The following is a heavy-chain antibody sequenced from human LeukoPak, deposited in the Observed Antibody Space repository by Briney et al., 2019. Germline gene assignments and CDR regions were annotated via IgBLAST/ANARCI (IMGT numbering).Heavy chain of an antibody. CDR3: AKDISDEGSNWFDP. CDR1: GFTFDDYA. Sequence: GRSLRLSCAASGFTFDDYAMHWVRQAPGKALEWVSGISWNSGSIGYADSVKGRFTISRDNAKNSLYLQMNSLRAEDTALYYRAKDISDEGSNWFDPWGQGTLVTVSS. V-gene: IGHV3-9*01. D-gene: IGHD3-10*01. CDR2: ISWNSGSI. J-gene: IGHJ5*02.